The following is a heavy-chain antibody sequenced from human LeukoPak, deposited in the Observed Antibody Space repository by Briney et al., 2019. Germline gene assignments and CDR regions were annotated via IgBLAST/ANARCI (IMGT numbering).Heavy chain of an antibody. CDR3: AREWLVVVTARPSAPRRQLFDY. CDR1: GYTFTGYY. J-gene: IGHJ4*02. V-gene: IGHV1-2*02. CDR2: INPNSGGT. D-gene: IGHD2-21*02. Sequence: ASVKVSCKASGYTFTGYYMHWVRQAPGQGLEWMGWINPNSGGTNYAQKFQGRVTMTRDTSISTAYMELSRLRSDDTAVYYCAREWLVVVTARPSAPRRQLFDYWGQGTLVTVSS.